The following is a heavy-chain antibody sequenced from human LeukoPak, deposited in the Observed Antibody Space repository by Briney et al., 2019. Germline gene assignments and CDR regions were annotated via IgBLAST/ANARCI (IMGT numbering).Heavy chain of an antibody. CDR3: ARDSFGQSYCSGGSCYPIDY. V-gene: IGHV3-7*01. D-gene: IGHD2-15*01. J-gene: IGHJ4*02. Sequence: GGSLRLSCAASGFTFSSYWMSWVRQAPGKGLEWVANIKQDGSEKYYVDSVKGRFTISRDNAKNSLYLQMNSLRAEDTAVYYCARDSFGQSYCSGGSCYPIDYWGQGTLDTVSS. CDR2: IKQDGSEK. CDR1: GFTFSSYW.